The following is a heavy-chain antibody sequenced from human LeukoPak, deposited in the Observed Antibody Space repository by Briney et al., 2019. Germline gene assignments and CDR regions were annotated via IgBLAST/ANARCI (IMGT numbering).Heavy chain of an antibody. CDR2: FIHSGST. Sequence: SEALSLTCAVYGGSFSGDYWSWFRQPPGKGLEWVGVFIHSGSTNYNPSLKSRVSISLDSAKNQFSLKLSSVTAADTAVYYCAKHLRRRFFSKTLGFDPWGQGTLVTVSS. CDR3: AKHLRRRFFSKTLGFDP. J-gene: IGHJ5*02. CDR1: GGSFSGDY. V-gene: IGHV4-34*12. D-gene: IGHD3-3*01.